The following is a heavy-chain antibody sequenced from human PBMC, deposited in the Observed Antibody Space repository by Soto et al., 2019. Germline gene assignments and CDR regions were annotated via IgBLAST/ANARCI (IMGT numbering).Heavy chain of an antibody. CDR1: GGSISSYH. CDR3: ARGPYGKLGY. V-gene: IGHV4-59*01. CDR2: IYYSGST. J-gene: IGHJ4*02. Sequence: QVQLQESGPGLVKPSETLSLTCTVSGGSISSYHWSWIRQPPGKGLEWIGYIYYSGSTNYNPSLKSRVTISVDTSKNQFSLKLSSVTAADTAVYYCARGPYGKLGYWGQGTLVTVSS. D-gene: IGHD4-17*01.